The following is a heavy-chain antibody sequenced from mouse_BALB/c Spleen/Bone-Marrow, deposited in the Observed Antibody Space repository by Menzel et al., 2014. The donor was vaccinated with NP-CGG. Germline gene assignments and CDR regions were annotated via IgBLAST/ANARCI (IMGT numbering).Heavy chain of an antibody. J-gene: IGHJ2*01. CDR2: IRNKANGYTI. CDR1: GFTFTDYY. D-gene: IGHD2-2*01. CDR3: ARDGYVGGGRRYDY. Sequence: EVHLVESGGGLVQPGGSLSLSCATSGFTFTDYYMNWVRQPPGKALEWLGFIRNKANGYTIEYSASVKGRFTITRDNSQSILYLHMNTLRADDSATYYCARDGYVGGGRRYDYWGQGTTLTVSS. V-gene: IGHV7-3*02.